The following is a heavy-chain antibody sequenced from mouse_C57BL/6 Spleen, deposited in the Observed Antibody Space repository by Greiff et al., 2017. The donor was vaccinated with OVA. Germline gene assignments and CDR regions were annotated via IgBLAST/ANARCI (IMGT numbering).Heavy chain of an antibody. V-gene: IGHV1-39*01. J-gene: IGHJ1*03. CDR3: ARSYESFWYFDV. Sequence: VQPKQSGPELVKPGASVKISCKASGYSFTDYNMNWVKQSNGKSLEWIGVINPNYGTTSYNQKFKGKATLTVDQSSSTAYMQLNSLTSEDSAVYYCARSYESFWYFDVWGTGTTVTVSS. CDR1: GYSFTDYN. D-gene: IGHD2-3*01. CDR2: INPNYGTT.